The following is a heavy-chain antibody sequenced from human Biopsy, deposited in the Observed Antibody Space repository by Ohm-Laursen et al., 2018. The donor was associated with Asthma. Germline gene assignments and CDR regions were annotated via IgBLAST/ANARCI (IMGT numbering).Heavy chain of an antibody. CDR2: ISSSGSTR. Sequence: SLRLSCAASGFSFRDYYMTWMRQSPGKGLEWVSSISSSGSTRYPVESVMGRFTISRDNDRNSLFLQMTSLRAEDTGIYFCARVLEGSDWGPFYFFGLDVWGQGTPVAVSS. CDR1: GFSFRDYY. J-gene: IGHJ6*02. D-gene: IGHD7-27*01. CDR3: ARVLEGSDWGPFYFFGLDV. V-gene: IGHV3-11*01.